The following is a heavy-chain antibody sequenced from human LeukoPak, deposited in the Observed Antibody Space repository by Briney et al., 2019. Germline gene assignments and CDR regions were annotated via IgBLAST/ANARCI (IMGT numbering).Heavy chain of an antibody. CDR2: INPNSGGT. Sequence: ASVKVSCKASGYTFTGYYMHWVRQAPGQGLEWMGWINPNSGGTNYAQKLQGRVTMTTDTSTSTAYMELRSLRSDDTAVYYCARSSLGAAGSWFDPWGQGTLVTVSS. CDR3: ARSSLGAAGSWFDP. V-gene: IGHV1-2*02. D-gene: IGHD6-13*01. J-gene: IGHJ5*02. CDR1: GYTFTGYY.